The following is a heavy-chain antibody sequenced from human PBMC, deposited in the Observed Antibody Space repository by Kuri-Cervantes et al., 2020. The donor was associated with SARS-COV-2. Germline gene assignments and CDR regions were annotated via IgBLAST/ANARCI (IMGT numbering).Heavy chain of an antibody. J-gene: IGHJ4*02. CDR1: GGSISSSNW. Sequence: GSLRLSCAVSGGSISSSNWWSWVRQPPGKGLEWIGTIYHSGSTNYNPSLMSRVTISVEKSKNQFSLKLSSVTAADTAVYYCARDWAPGFWSGYEDYWGQGTLVTVSS. V-gene: IGHV4-4*02. CDR2: IYHSGST. CDR3: ARDWAPGFWSGYEDY. D-gene: IGHD3-3*01.